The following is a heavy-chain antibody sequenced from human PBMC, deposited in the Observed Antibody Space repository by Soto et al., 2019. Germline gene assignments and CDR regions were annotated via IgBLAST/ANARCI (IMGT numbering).Heavy chain of an antibody. V-gene: IGHV1-8*01. J-gene: IGHJ3*02. CDR1: GYTFTSYD. CDR2: MNPNSGNT. D-gene: IGHD2-21*02. CDR3: ARVIFKTHPRNIVVVTATGAPAFDI. Sequence: QVQLVQSGAEVKKPGASVKVSCKASGYTFTSYDINWVRQATGQGLEWMGWMNPNSGNTGYAQKFQGRVTMTRNTDISKAYXXLXSXKSEGTVVYYCARVIFKTHPRNIVVVTATGAPAFDIWGQGTMVTVSS.